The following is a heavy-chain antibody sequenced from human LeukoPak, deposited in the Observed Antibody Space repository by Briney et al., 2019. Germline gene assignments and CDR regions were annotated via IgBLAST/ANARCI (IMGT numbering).Heavy chain of an antibody. D-gene: IGHD5-24*01. CDR3: ASTYNYAFNI. CDR2: TYYRSRT. Sequence: SETLSLTCTVPGGSISSYYWSWIRQPPGKGLRCIGYTYYRSRTNTNPSPKSRVSIPKDTSKNQFSLTVRSVTAADTAVYYCASTYNYAFNIWGQGTMVTASS. J-gene: IGHJ3*02. CDR1: GGSISSYY. V-gene: IGHV4-59*08.